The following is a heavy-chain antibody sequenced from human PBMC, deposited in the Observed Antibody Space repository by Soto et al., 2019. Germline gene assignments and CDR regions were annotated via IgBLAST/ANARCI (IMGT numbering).Heavy chain of an antibody. CDR2: ISGSGGST. CDR1: GFTFSSYS. J-gene: IGHJ2*01. V-gene: IGHV3-23*04. D-gene: IGHD3-10*01. CDR3: AKAGGFGGYWYFDL. Sequence: EVQLVESGGGLVKPGGSLRLSCAASGFTFSSYSMNWVRQAPGKGLEWVSAISGSGGSTYYADSVKGRFTISRDNSKNTLYLQMNSLRAEDTAVYYCAKAGGFGGYWYFDLWGRGTLVTVSS.